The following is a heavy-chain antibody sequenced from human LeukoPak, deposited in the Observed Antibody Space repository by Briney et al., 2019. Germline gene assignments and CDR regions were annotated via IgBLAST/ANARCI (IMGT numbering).Heavy chain of an antibody. J-gene: IGHJ4*02. CDR3: ARDLREADIFEY. V-gene: IGHV3-74*01. Sequence: PGGSLRLSCAASGFTFSNYYMHWVRQAPGKGLVWVSRITGDESSTTYADSVKGRFTLSRDNAKNALYLQMNSLRAEDTAVYYCARDLREADIFEYWGQGIVVTVSS. CDR1: GFTFSNYY. D-gene: IGHD1-26*01. CDR2: ITGDESST.